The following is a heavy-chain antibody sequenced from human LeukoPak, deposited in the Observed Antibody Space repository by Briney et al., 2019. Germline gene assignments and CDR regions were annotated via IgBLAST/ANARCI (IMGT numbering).Heavy chain of an antibody. J-gene: IGHJ6*02. CDR1: GGSISSVSYY. V-gene: IGHV4-61*02. CDR2: IYTSGST. Sequence: SQTLSLTCTVSGGSISSVSYYWSWIRQPAGKGLEWIGRIYTSGSTNYNPSLKSRVTISVDTSKNQFCLKLSSVTAADTAVYYCARVRITMVRGVPAGAYYGMDVWGQGTTVTVSS. CDR3: ARVRITMVRGVPAGAYYGMDV. D-gene: IGHD3-10*01.